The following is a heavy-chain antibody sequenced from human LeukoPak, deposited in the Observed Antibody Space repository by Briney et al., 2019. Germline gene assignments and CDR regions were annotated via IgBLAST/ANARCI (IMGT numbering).Heavy chain of an antibody. Sequence: SETLSLTCTVSGGSISSYYWSWIRQPAGKGLEWIGRIYTSGSTNYNPSLKSRVTMSVDTSKNQFSLKLSSVTAADTAVYYCAREVYDFWSGSLVFRYYFDYWGQGTLVTVSS. CDR2: IYTSGST. V-gene: IGHV4-4*07. CDR1: GGSISSYY. D-gene: IGHD3-3*01. J-gene: IGHJ4*02. CDR3: AREVYDFWSGSLVFRYYFDY.